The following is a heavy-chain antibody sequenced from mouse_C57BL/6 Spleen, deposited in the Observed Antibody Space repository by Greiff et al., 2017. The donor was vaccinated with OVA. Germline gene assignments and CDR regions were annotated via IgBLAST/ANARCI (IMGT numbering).Heavy chain of an antibody. CDR2: ISNGGGST. J-gene: IGHJ3*01. V-gene: IGHV5-12*01. CDR3: ASRFAY. Sequence: EVKVEESGGGLVQPGGSLKLSCAASGFTFSDYYMYWVRQTPEKRLEWVAYISNGGGSTYYPDTVKGRFTISRDNAKNTLYLQMSRLKSEDTAMYYCASRFAYWGQGTLVTVSA. CDR1: GFTFSDYY.